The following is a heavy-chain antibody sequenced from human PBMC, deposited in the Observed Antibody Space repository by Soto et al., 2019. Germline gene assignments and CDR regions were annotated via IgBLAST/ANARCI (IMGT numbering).Heavy chain of an antibody. V-gene: IGHV1-18*01. CDR3: GRDLEPKGGYDPGAFDY. D-gene: IGHD5-12*01. CDR2: ISAYNGNT. J-gene: IGHJ4*02. Sequence: QVQLVQSGAEVKKPGASVKVSCKASGYTFTSYGISWVRQAPGQGLEWMGWISAYNGNTNYAQKLQGRVTMTTDTSTSTAYMELRSLRSDDTAAYYCGRDLEPKGGYDPGAFDYWGQGTLVTVSS. CDR1: GYTFTSYG.